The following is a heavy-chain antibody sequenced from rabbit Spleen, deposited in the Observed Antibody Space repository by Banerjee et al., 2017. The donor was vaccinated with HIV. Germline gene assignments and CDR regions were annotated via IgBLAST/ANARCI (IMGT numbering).Heavy chain of an antibody. CDR1: GFSFSYSDY. V-gene: IGHV1S40*01. CDR2: IGAGVSYTT. J-gene: IGHJ6*01. CDR3: ARDSGTSFSSYGMDL. D-gene: IGHD8-1*01. Sequence: QSLEESGGDLVKPGASLTLTCTASGFSFSYSDYMCWARQPPGKGPEWIACIGAGVSYTTSYATWSKGRFPISKTSSTTVTLQMTSLTAADTATYFCARDSGTSFSSYGMDLWGPGTLVTVS.